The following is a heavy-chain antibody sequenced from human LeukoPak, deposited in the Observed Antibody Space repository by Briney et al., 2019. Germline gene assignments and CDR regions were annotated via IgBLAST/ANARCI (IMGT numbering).Heavy chain of an antibody. CDR1: GLTFSSYA. CDR3: AKPPPPKNVVVPAAIRPNWFDP. D-gene: IGHD2-2*02. V-gene: IGHV3-23*01. CDR2: ISGSGGST. Sequence: GGSLRLSCAASGLTFSSYAMSWVRQAPGKGLEWVSAISGSGGSTYYADSVKGRFTISRDNSKNTLYLQMNSLRAEDTAVYYCAKPPPPKNVVVPAAIRPNWFDPWGQGTLVTVSS. J-gene: IGHJ5*02.